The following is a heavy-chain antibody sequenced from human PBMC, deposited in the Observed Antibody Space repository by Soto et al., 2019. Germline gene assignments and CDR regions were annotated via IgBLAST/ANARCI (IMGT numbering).Heavy chain of an antibody. V-gene: IGHV3-33*01. J-gene: IGHJ5*02. D-gene: IGHD6-13*01. CDR3: ARDRGRRYASSIAAAGQFAP. Sequence: QVQLVESGGGVVQPGRSLRLSCAASGFTFSSYGMHWVRQAPGKGLEWVAVIWYDGSNKYYADSVKGRFTISRDNSKNTLYLQMNSLRAEDTAVYYCARDRGRRYASSIAAAGQFAPWGQGTLVTVSS. CDR2: IWYDGSNK. CDR1: GFTFSSYG.